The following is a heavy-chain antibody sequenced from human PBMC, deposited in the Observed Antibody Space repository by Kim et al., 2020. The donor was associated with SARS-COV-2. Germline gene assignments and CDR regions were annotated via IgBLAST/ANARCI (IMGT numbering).Heavy chain of an antibody. CDR1: GGSISSSSYY. J-gene: IGHJ3*02. CDR3: ARFGMKRITIFGVVIPPDAFDI. V-gene: IGHV4-39*01. CDR2: IYYSGST. D-gene: IGHD3-3*01. Sequence: SETLSLTCTVSGGSISSSSYYWGWIRQPPGKGLEWIGSIYYSGSTYYNPSLKSRVTISVDTSKNQFSLKLSSVTAADTAVYYCARFGMKRITIFGVVIPPDAFDIWGRGTMVTVSS.